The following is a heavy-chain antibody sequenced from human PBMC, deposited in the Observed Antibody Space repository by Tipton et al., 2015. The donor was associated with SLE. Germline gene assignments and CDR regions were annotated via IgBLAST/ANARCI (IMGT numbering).Heavy chain of an antibody. J-gene: IGHJ6*03. V-gene: IGHV4-34*01. CDR1: GFTFSSYA. D-gene: IGHD6-19*01. CDR3: ARGGQSHYYYYYMDV. CDR2: INHSGST. Sequence: LRLSCAASGFTFSSYAMHWIRQPPGKGLEWIGGINHSGSTNYNPSLKSRVTISVDTSKNQFSLKLSSVTAADTAVYYCARGGQSHYYYYYMDVWGKGTTVTVSS.